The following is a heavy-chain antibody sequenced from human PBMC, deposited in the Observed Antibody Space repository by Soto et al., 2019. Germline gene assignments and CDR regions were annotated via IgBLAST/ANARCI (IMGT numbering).Heavy chain of an antibody. J-gene: IGHJ6*03. Sequence: SETLSLTCAVYGGSFSGYYWSWIRQPPGKGLEWIGEINHSGSTNYNPSLKSRVTISVDTSKNQFSLKLSSVTAADTAVYYCAGGYCSGGSCYSGYYYYYMDVWGKGTTVTVSS. V-gene: IGHV4-34*01. D-gene: IGHD2-15*01. CDR2: INHSGST. CDR3: AGGYCSGGSCYSGYYYYYMDV. CDR1: GGSFSGYY.